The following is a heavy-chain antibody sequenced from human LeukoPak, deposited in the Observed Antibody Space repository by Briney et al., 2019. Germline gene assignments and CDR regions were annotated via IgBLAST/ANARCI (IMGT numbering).Heavy chain of an antibody. J-gene: IGHJ4*02. V-gene: IGHV1-69*04. CDR1: GGTFSSYA. CDR2: IIPILGIA. CDR3: ASGRANWNDIVGLNY. Sequence: SVKVSRKASGGTFSSYAISWVRQAPGQGLEWMGRIIPILGIANYAQKFQGRVTITADKSTSTAYMELSSLRSEDTAVYYCASGRANWNDIVGLNYWGQGTLVTVSS. D-gene: IGHD1-1*01.